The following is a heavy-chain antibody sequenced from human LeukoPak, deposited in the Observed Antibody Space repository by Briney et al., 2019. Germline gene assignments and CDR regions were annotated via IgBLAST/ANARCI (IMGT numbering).Heavy chain of an antibody. J-gene: IGHJ6*02. V-gene: IGHV1-69*04. D-gene: IGHD3-22*01. CDR2: IIPILGIA. Sequence: ASVKVSCKASGGTFSTYAISWVRQAPGQGLEWMGRIIPILGIANYAQKFQGRVTITADKSTSTAYMELSSLRSEDTAVYYCATLYYYDSSGYWDYYYGMDVWGQGTTVTVSS. CDR3: ATLYYYDSSGYWDYYYGMDV. CDR1: GGTFSTYA.